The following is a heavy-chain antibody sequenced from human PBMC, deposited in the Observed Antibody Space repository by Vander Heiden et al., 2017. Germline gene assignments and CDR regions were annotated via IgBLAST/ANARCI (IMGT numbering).Heavy chain of an antibody. CDR1: GGTFSNSA. D-gene: IGHD1-1*01. V-gene: IGHV1-69*10. J-gene: IGHJ4*02. CDR3: ARSSQVDWKLPYEFDY. Sequence: SCKASGGTFSNSAINWVRQAPGQGLEWMGGIIPVLDIPYYAQQFQGRVTITADKSTSTVYMEVNSLRSDDTAVYYCARSSQVDWKLPYEFDYCGQGTMVTVS. CDR2: IIPVLDIP.